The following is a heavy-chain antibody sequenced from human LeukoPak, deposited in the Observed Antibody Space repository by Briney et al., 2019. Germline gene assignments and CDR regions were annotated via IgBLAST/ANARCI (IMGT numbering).Heavy chain of an antibody. V-gene: IGHV3-74*01. CDR3: ARADCGGDCSRRHFDY. Sequence: PGGSLRLSCAASGFTFSSYWMHWVRHAPGKGLVWVSRIKSDGSVTTYADSVKGRFTISRDNAKNTLYLQMNSLRAEDTAVYYCARADCGGDCSRRHFDYWGQGTLVTVSS. J-gene: IGHJ4*02. CDR1: GFTFSSYW. D-gene: IGHD2-21*02. CDR2: IKSDGSVT.